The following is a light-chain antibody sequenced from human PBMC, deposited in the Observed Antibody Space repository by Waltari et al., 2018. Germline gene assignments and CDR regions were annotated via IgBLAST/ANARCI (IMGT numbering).Light chain of an antibody. CDR1: QSIVTW. V-gene: IGKV1-5*03. CDR2: MAS. CDR3: QQYKSSSYT. J-gene: IGKJ2*01. Sequence: DIQMTQSPSTLSASVGDSVTITCQASQSIVTWLAWYQQKPGKAPKLLIYMASRLEGGVPSRFSASGSGTEFTLTISSLQPDDFATYYCQQYKSSSYTFGQGTKLEI.